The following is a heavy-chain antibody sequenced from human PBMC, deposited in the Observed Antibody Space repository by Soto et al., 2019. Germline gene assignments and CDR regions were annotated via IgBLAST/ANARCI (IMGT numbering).Heavy chain of an antibody. V-gene: IGHV3-30*18. J-gene: IGHJ6*02. Sequence: GGSLRLSCAASGFTFSSYGMHWVRQAPGKGLEWVAVISYDGSNKYYADSVKGRFTISRDNSKNTLYLQMNSLRAEDTAVYYCANCPPPSGLSYYYGMDVWGQGTTVTVSS. CDR2: ISYDGSNK. D-gene: IGHD3-10*01. CDR3: ANCPPPSGLSYYYGMDV. CDR1: GFTFSSYG.